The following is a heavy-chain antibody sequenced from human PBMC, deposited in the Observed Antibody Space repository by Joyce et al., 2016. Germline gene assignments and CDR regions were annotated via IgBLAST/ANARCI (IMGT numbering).Heavy chain of an antibody. CDR2: GYYTGSS. CDR1: GGSIRSIDHY. V-gene: IGHV4-39*01. D-gene: IGHD5-12*01. J-gene: IGHJ4*02. CDR3: VTSTRSGHPRIFFDF. Sequence: QLHLQESGSGLVKASETLSLTCSVSGGSIRSIDHYLGWIRQPPGKGLEWIASGYYTGSSYYKPSSRSRVSISVDTSRDRVARKRGSVTAADTALYYCVTSTRSGHPRIFFDFWGQGILGTVSS.